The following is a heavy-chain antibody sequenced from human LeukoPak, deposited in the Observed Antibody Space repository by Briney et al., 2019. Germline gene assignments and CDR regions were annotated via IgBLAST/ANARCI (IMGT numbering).Heavy chain of an antibody. CDR1: GFSFSDYW. J-gene: IGHJ4*02. CDR3: GRRGSLSDY. CDR2: INHGGSEK. V-gene: IGHV3-7*01. D-gene: IGHD3-10*01. Sequence: GGSLRLSCAASGFSFSDYWMSWVRQAPGKGLEWVANINHGGSEKHYVDSVKGRFTISRDNAKNSLSLQMTSLRDVDTALYYCGRRGSLSDYWGQGSLVSASS.